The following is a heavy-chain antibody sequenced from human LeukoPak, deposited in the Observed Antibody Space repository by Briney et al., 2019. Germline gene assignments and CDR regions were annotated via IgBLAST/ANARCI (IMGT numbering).Heavy chain of an antibody. Sequence: GGALRLSWGTPGFTFRWYRIDWGRQAPGKGLGVVSSISSSSSYIYYADSVKGRFTISRDNAKNSLYLQMNSLRAEDTAVYYCASGTTSGYAPFDYWGQGTLVTVSS. CDR2: ISSSSSYI. CDR1: GFTFRWYR. J-gene: IGHJ4*02. D-gene: IGHD5-12*01. V-gene: IGHV3-21*01. CDR3: ASGTTSGYAPFDY.